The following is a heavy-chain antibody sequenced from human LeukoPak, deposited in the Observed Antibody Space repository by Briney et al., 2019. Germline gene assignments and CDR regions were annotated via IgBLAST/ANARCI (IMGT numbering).Heavy chain of an antibody. CDR1: GYTFTSYG. CDR2: MNPNSGNT. D-gene: IGHD3-10*01. J-gene: IGHJ4*02. CDR3: ARVPTSGITMVRGVSDFDY. V-gene: IGHV1-8*02. Sequence: EASVKVSCKASGYTFTSYGINWVRQATGQGLEWMGWMNPNSGNTGYAQKFQGRVTMTRNTSISTAYMELSSLRSEDTAVYYCARVPTSGITMVRGVSDFDYWGQGTLVTVSS.